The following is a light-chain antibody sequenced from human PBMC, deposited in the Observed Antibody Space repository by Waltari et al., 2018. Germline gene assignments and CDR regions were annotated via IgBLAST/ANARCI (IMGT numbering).Light chain of an antibody. J-gene: IGKJ1*01. V-gene: IGKV1-5*03. Sequence: DIQMTQSPSTLSASVGDRVTITCRASQSISGWLAWYQQKPGKAPNLLIYKASSLEGGVPSRFSASGVWTEFTLTINSLQPDDLATYYCQQYNSYPGTFCQGTKVEIK. CDR2: KAS. CDR3: QQYNSYPGT. CDR1: QSISGW.